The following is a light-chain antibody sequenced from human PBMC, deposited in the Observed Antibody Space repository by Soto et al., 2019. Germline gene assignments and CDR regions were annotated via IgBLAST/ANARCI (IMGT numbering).Light chain of an antibody. CDR1: SSDVGAHNY. J-gene: IGLJ1*01. CDR2: DVS. Sequence: QSALTQPRSVSGSPGQSVTISCTGTSSDVGAHNYVSWYQHHPGKAPKLMIYDVSKRPSGVPDRFSGSKSGNTASLTISGLQAEDEADYYCCSYAGSYTHVFGTGTKVTVL. V-gene: IGLV2-11*01. CDR3: CSYAGSYTHV.